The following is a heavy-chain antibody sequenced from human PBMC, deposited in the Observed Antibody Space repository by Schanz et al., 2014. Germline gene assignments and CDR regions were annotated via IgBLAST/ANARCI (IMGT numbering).Heavy chain of an antibody. D-gene: IGHD6-6*01. CDR2: IRAYNGNT. CDR1: GFTFINYG. V-gene: IGHV1-18*01. CDR3: ARGLYSSSGKVFDY. J-gene: IGHJ4*02. Sequence: QLVQSGSEFRKPGASVKVSCKASGFTFINYGITWVRQAPGQGLEWMGWIRAYNGNTNYAQKLQGRVTMTTDTSTSTAYMELRSLRSDDTAVYYCARGLYSSSGKVFDYWGQGTLVTVSS.